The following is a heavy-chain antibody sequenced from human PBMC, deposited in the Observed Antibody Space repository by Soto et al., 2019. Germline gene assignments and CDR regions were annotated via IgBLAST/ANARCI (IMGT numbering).Heavy chain of an antibody. CDR2: VYITGTT. CDR3: ARDGDYNSGWFSFDN. J-gene: IGHJ4*02. CDR1: GGSIGNYF. D-gene: IGHD6-19*01. V-gene: IGHV4-4*07. Sequence: PSETLSITCTFSGGSIGNYFWSWIRQPAGKGMEWIGRVYITGTTDFNPSLKSRVTMSVDASQNQVSLRLTSVTAADTAVYYCARDGDYNSGWFSFDNWGQGTMVTVSS.